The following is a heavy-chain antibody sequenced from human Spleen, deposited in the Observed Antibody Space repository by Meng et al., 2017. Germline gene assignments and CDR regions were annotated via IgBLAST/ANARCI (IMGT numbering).Heavy chain of an antibody. Sequence: GESLKISCAASGLTFTNAWMSWVRQAPGKGLEWVGRIQSKADGGTTDFAAPVKGRFIISRDDSENTFYLQMNSLKTEDTAVYYCSGHVDYWGHGTLVTVSS. CDR1: GLTFTNAW. V-gene: IGHV3-15*01. CDR2: IQSKADGGTT. J-gene: IGHJ4*01. CDR3: SGHVDY.